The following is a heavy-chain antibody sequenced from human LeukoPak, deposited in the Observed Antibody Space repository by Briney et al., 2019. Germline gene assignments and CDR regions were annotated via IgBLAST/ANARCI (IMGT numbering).Heavy chain of an antibody. D-gene: IGHD2-15*01. V-gene: IGHV3-23*01. CDR1: GFTVSSNY. J-gene: IGHJ4*02. CDR3: AKGSRSGGSYYFDY. Sequence: GGSLRLSCAASGFTVSSNYMSWVRQAPGKGLEWVSTFTGSGGSTYYADSVKGRFTISRDNSKNTLYLQMNSLRAEDTAVYYCAKGSRSGGSYYFDYWGQGTLVTVSS. CDR2: FTGSGGST.